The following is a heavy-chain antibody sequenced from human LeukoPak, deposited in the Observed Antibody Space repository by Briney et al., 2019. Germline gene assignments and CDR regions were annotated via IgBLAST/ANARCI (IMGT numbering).Heavy chain of an antibody. D-gene: IGHD4-23*01. Sequence: GGSLRLSCAASGFTFSSYGMHWVRQAPGKGLEWVSYISSSGSTIYYADSVKGRFTISRDNAKNSLYLQMNSPRGEDTALYHCARVGGPSHYGGETYYMDVWGKGTTVTISS. V-gene: IGHV3-48*04. J-gene: IGHJ6*03. CDR3: ARVGGPSHYGGETYYMDV. CDR2: ISSSGSTI. CDR1: GFTFSSYG.